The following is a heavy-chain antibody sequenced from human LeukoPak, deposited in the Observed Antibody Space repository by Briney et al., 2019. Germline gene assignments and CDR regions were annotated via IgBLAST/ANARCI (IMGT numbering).Heavy chain of an antibody. CDR1: GFTFSSYG. CDR3: ARANALYCSSTSCLFDY. CDR2: IWYDGSNK. V-gene: IGHV3-33*01. Sequence: QSGGSLRLSCAASGFTFSSYGMHWVRQAPGKGLEWVAVIWYDGSNKYYADSVKGRFTISRDNSKNTLYLQMNSLRAEDTAVYYCARANALYCSSTSCLFDYWGQGTLVTVSS. D-gene: IGHD2-2*01. J-gene: IGHJ4*02.